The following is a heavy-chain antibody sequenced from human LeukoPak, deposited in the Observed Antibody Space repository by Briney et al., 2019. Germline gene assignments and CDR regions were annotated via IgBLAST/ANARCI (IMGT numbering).Heavy chain of an antibody. Sequence: PSETLSLTCTVSGGSISSSSYYWGWIRQPPGKGLEWIGSIYYSGSTYYNPSLKSRVTISVDTSKNQFSLKLSSVTAADTAVYYCARSRSGWSVFDYWGQGTLVTVSS. CDR1: GGSISSSSYY. V-gene: IGHV4-39*07. CDR2: IYYSGST. J-gene: IGHJ4*02. D-gene: IGHD6-19*01. CDR3: ARSRSGWSVFDY.